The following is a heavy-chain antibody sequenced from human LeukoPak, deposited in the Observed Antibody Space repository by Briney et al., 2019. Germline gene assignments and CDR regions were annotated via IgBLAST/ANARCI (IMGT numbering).Heavy chain of an antibody. CDR3: TSQVRLERRYYYSMDV. Sequence: SETLSLTCAVYGGSFSGYYWRWIRQPPGRGLEWIGEIDHRGSSNYNPPLKSRITISVYTSKNQLTLKLSSVAATDTAVYYCTSQVRLERRYYYSMDVWGKGTTVTVSS. CDR1: GGSFSGYY. CDR2: IDHRGSS. J-gene: IGHJ6*03. D-gene: IGHD1-1*01. V-gene: IGHV4-34*01.